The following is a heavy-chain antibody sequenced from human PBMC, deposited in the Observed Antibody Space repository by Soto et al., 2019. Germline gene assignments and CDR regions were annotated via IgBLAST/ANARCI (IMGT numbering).Heavy chain of an antibody. Sequence: GGSLRLSCAASGFTFSSYAMHWVRQAPGKGLEWVALTSYDGNNEYYTDSVKGRFTISRDNSKNTLFLQMNSPRPEDTAVYYCAKDKGVFNWATSYFDYWGQGALVTVSS. CDR1: GFTFSSYA. CDR2: TSYDGNNE. V-gene: IGHV3-30*18. D-gene: IGHD1-1*01. CDR3: AKDKGVFNWATSYFDY. J-gene: IGHJ4*02.